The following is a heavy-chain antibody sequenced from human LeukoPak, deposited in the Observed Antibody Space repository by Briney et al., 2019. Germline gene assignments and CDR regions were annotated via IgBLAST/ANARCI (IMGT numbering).Heavy chain of an antibody. Sequence: GGSLRLSCAASGFTFSNAWMNWVRQAPGKGLEWVGRIKSKTDGGTTDYAAPVKGRFTISGDDSKNTLYLQMNSLKTEDSAVYYCTRNYVWGSYPDYWGQGTLVTVSS. CDR3: TRNYVWGSYPDY. D-gene: IGHD3-16*02. CDR1: GFTFSNAW. J-gene: IGHJ4*02. V-gene: IGHV3-15*07. CDR2: IKSKTDGGTT.